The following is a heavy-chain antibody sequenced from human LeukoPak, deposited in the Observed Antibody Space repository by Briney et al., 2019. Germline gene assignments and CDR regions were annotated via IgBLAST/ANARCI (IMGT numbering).Heavy chain of an antibody. CDR1: GFTFSSYS. Sequence: TGGSLRLSCAASGFTFSSYSMNWVRQTPGKGLEWVSSISSSSSYIFYADSVKGRFTISRDNAKNSLYLQMNSLRAEDTALYYCARVIAAADDYFDYWGQGTLVTVSS. J-gene: IGHJ4*02. D-gene: IGHD6-13*01. CDR3: ARVIAAADDYFDY. V-gene: IGHV3-21*04. CDR2: ISSSSSYI.